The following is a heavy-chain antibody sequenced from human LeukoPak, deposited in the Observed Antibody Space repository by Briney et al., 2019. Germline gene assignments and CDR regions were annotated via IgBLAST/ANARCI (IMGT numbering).Heavy chain of an antibody. CDR3: ARLRAYTTTHQYFFVY. J-gene: IGHJ4*02. CDR2: IYHTGVS. D-gene: IGHD3-16*01. V-gene: IGHV4-59*08. CDR1: GGSLSPYY. Sequence: SETLSLTCTVSGGSLSPYYWTWIRQPPGKGLEWIGYIYHTGVSDYKPSLKSRLTISLDTSRSQFSLSLRSVTAADAAVYYCARLRAYTTTHQYFFVYWGQGALVTVSS.